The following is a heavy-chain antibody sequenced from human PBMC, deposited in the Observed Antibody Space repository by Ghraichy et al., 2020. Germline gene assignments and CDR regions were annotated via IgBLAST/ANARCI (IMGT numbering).Heavy chain of an antibody. CDR1: GSTFTSYH. D-gene: IGHD3-16*01. CDR3: AREAVRSWALDY. Sequence: ASVKVSCKASGSTFTSYHMHWVRQAPGQGLEWMGIINPSGGSTSYAQKFQGRVTMTRDTSTSTVYMELSSLRSEDTAVYYCAREAVRSWALDYWGQGTLVTVSS. J-gene: IGHJ4*02. CDR2: INPSGGST. V-gene: IGHV1-46*01.